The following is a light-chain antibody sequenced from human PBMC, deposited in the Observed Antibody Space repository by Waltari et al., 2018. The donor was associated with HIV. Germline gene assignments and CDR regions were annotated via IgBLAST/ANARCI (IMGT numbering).Light chain of an antibody. V-gene: IGKV3-15*01. Sequence: MMQSPDILPVSPGEGVTLTCRASQSVNTNVGWYQQRPGQAPRLLIYGASTRAAGFPARFSGGGSGTEFTLTISSLQSEDFALYFCHQYNNWPYTFGQGTKLDIK. CDR1: QSVNTN. CDR3: HQYNNWPYT. CDR2: GAS. J-gene: IGKJ2*01.